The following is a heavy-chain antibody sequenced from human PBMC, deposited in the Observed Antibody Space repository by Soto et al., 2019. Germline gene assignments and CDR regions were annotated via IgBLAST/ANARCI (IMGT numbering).Heavy chain of an antibody. J-gene: IGHJ4*02. CDR3: ARGAVAGAGIPAYYFDY. D-gene: IGHD6-13*01. V-gene: IGHV3-21*01. Sequence: PVGSLRLSCAASGFTFSSYTMSWVRQAPGKGLEWVSSISSSSAYIYYADSLKGRFTISRDNAKNSLYLQVNSLRAEDTAVYYCARGAVAGAGIPAYYFDYWGQGTLVTVSS. CDR2: ISSSSAYI. CDR1: GFTFSSYT.